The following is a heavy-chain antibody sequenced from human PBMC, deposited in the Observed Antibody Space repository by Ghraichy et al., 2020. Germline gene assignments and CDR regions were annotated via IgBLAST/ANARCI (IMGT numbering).Heavy chain of an antibody. Sequence: SETLSLTCTVSGGSISSYYWSWIRQPAGKGLEWIGRIYTSGSTNYNPSLKSRVTMSVDTSKNQFSLKLSSVTAADTAVYYCARGSGGVVVTAIRGSWFDPWGQGTLVTVSS. CDR1: GGSISSYY. CDR3: ARGSGGVVVTAIRGSWFDP. J-gene: IGHJ5*02. CDR2: IYTSGST. V-gene: IGHV4-4*07. D-gene: IGHD2-21*02.